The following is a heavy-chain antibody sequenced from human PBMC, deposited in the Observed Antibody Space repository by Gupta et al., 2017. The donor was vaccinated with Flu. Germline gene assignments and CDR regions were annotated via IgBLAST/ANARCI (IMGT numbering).Heavy chain of an antibody. CDR3: VRDRHTGCVTPLCNAPAGNWFDP. CDR2: ISTRGDHI. D-gene: IGHD4-23*01. V-gene: IGHV3-64*05. J-gene: IGHJ5*02. CDR1: GFIFGSYA. Sequence: LVESGGDWVQPGGSLRLSCSASGFIFGSYAMHWVRQAPGKELEYISGISTRGDHIYYADSVKGRLTVSRDNSKNMMYVQMSSLRVEDTAVYYCVRDRHTGCVTPLCNAPAGNWFDPWGPGTLVTVSS.